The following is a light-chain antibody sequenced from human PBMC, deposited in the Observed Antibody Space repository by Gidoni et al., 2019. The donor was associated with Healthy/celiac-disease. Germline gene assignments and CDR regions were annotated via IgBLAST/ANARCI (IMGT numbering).Light chain of an antibody. V-gene: IGKV1-8*01. CDR1: QGISSS. CDR2: AAS. J-gene: IGKJ1*01. Sequence: AIRMTQSPSSFSASTGDRVTITCRASQGISSSLAWYQQKPGKAPKRLIYAASTLQSGVPSRFSGSGSGTDFTLTISCLQSEDFATYYCQQYYSYPWSFGQGTKVEIK. CDR3: QQYYSYPWS.